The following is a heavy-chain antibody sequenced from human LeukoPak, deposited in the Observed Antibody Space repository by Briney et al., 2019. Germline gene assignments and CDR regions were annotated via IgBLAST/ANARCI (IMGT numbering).Heavy chain of an antibody. V-gene: IGHV5-51*01. D-gene: IGHD6-6*01. CDR3: VRHRSDSGSSPIDF. J-gene: IGHJ4*02. CDR1: GYTFTSYF. CDR2: IRPGDPDT. Sequence: GESLKISCKGSGYTFTSYFIGWVRQVPAQGLEWVAIIRPGDPDTRYSPSFRGQVTVSADRSINTAYLQWSSPKASDTAMYYCVRHRSDSGSSPIDFWGQGTLVTVSS.